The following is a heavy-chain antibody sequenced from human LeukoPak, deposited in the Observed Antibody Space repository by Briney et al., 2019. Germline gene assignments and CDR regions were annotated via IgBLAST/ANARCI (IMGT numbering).Heavy chain of an antibody. D-gene: IGHD3-10*01. J-gene: IGHJ4*02. CDR2: INHSGST. V-gene: IGHV4-34*01. CDR1: DDSISDYY. Sequence: PSETLSLTCTVSDDSISDYYRGWIRQPPGKGLEWIGEINHSGSTNYNPSLKSRVTISVDTSKNQFSLKLSSVTAADTAVYYCARELDYYGSGSYYPFDYWGQGTLVTVSS. CDR3: ARELDYYGSGSYYPFDY.